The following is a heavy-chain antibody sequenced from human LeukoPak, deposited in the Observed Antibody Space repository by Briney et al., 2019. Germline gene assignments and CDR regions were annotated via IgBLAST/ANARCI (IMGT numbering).Heavy chain of an antibody. Sequence: GGSLRLSCAASGFTFSSHAMSWVRQAPGKGLEWVSAISGSGGSTYYADSVKGRFTISRDNSKNTLYLQMNSLRAEDTAVYYCAKDNVRLWFGELLLGGYDYWGQGTLVTVSS. CDR2: ISGSGGST. V-gene: IGHV3-23*01. D-gene: IGHD3-10*01. CDR3: AKDNVRLWFGELLLGGYDY. CDR1: GFTFSSHA. J-gene: IGHJ4*02.